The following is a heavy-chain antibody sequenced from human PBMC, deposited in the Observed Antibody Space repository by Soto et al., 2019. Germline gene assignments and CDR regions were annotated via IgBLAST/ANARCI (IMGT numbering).Heavy chain of an antibody. D-gene: IGHD5-12*01. V-gene: IGHV5-10-1*01. Sequence: PGESLKISCKGSGYSFTSYWISWVRQMPGKGLEWMGRIDPSDSYTNYSPSSQGHVTISADKSISTAYLQWSSLKASDTAMYYCARRKVANYYYYYGMDVWGQGTTVTVSS. CDR1: GYSFTSYW. CDR3: ARRKVANYYYYYGMDV. J-gene: IGHJ6*02. CDR2: IDPSDSYT.